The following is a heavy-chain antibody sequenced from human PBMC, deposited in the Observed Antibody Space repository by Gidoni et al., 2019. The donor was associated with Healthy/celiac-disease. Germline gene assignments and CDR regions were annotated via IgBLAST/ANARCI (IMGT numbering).Heavy chain of an antibody. V-gene: IGHV3-7*03. J-gene: IGHJ4*02. D-gene: IGHD2-2*01. Sequence: EVQLVESGGGLVQPGGSLRLSLAASGFTFSTYWMMGVRQAPGKGLEVVPNIKQDGSEKYYVDSVKGRFTISRDNAKNSLYLQMNSLRAEDTAVYYCARDRPVVSRPLDYWGQGTLVTVSS. CDR1: GFTFSTYW. CDR2: IKQDGSEK. CDR3: ARDRPVVSRPLDY.